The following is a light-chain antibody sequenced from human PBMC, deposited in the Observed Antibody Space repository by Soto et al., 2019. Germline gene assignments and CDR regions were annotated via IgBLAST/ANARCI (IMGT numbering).Light chain of an antibody. CDR1: QGITSY. Sequence: IQVTQSPSSLSASVGDRVTITCRASQGITSYLAWYQQKPGKAPKLLIYAASALQTGVSSRFSGSGYGTDFALTISHLQPEDFATYFCQQLYSYPLPFGGGTTVEF. CDR2: AAS. V-gene: IGKV1-9*01. J-gene: IGKJ4*01. CDR3: QQLYSYPLP.